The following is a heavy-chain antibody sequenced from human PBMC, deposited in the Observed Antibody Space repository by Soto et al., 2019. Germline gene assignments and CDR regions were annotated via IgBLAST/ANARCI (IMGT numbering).Heavy chain of an antibody. V-gene: IGHV4-30-4*01. D-gene: IGHD5-18*01. J-gene: IGHJ5*02. CDR1: GGSISSGDYY. Sequence: QVQLQESGPGLVKPSQTLSLTCTVSGGSISSGDYYWSWIRQPPGKGLEWIGYIYYSGSTYYNPSLKSRVTISVDTSKNQFSLKLSSVTAADTAVYSCAKSGYSYGPRNNWFDPWGQGTLVTVSS. CDR2: IYYSGST. CDR3: AKSGYSYGPRNNWFDP.